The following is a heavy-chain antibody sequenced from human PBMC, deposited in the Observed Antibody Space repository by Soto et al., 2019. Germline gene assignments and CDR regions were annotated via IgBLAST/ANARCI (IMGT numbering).Heavy chain of an antibody. D-gene: IGHD6-13*01. CDR1: GYTFTGYY. J-gene: IGHJ4*02. CDR3: ARHRSGQQLAHFDY. CDR2: INPNSGGT. Sequence: QVQLVPSGAEVKKPGASVKVSCKASGYTFTGYYMHWVRQAPGQGLEWMGWINPNSGGTNYAQKFQGRVTMTRDTAISTAYMELSRLRSDDTAVYSCARHRSGQQLAHFDYWGQGTLVTVSS. V-gene: IGHV1-2*02.